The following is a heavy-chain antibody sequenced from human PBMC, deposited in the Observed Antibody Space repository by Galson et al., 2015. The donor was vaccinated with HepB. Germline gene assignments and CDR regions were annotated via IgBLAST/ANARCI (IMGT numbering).Heavy chain of an antibody. Sequence: SVKVSCKVSGYTLTELSMHRVRQAPGKGLEWMGGFDPEDGETIYAQKFQGRVTMTEDTSTDTAYMELSSLRSEDTAVYYCATGITHELSLYGNCFDPWGQGTLVTVSS. CDR1: GYTLTELS. J-gene: IGHJ5*02. V-gene: IGHV1-24*01. CDR2: FDPEDGET. D-gene: IGHD3-16*02. CDR3: ATGITHELSLYGNCFDP.